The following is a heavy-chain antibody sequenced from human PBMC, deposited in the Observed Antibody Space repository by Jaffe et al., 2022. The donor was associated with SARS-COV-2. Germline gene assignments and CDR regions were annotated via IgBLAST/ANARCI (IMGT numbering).Heavy chain of an antibody. CDR1: GFTFSDYW. J-gene: IGHJ4*02. CDR3: SKHLLGATSH. CDR2: IKGDGSDK. D-gene: IGHD1-26*01. Sequence: EVHLVESGGGLVQPGGSLRVSCAAAGFTFSDYWLTWVRQAPGKGLEWVASIKGDGSDKYYVDSVKGRFTISRDNAKSSLFLQMNSLRVEDTAVYYCSKHLLGATSHWGQGTLVTVSS. V-gene: IGHV3-7*03.